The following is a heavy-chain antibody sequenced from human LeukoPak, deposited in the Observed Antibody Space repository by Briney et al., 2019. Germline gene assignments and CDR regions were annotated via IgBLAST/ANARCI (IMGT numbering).Heavy chain of an antibody. CDR3: AKATSDILTVLDY. Sequence: PGGSLSLSCEAPGLPFTSIALSWVRKAPGKGLGWVSTISGSGGSTYQADSVKGQFTISRDNSKNTLYLQMNSLRAEDTAVYYCAKATSDILTVLDYWGQGTLVSVSS. CDR1: GLPFTSIA. D-gene: IGHD3-9*01. V-gene: IGHV3-23*01. J-gene: IGHJ4*02. CDR2: ISGSGGST.